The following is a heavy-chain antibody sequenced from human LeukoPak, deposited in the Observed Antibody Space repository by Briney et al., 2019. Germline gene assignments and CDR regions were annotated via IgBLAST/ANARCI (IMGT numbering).Heavy chain of an antibody. CDR2: INPSGGST. V-gene: IGHV1-46*01. CDR1: GYTFTSYY. CDR3: ARVDTAMVLDY. D-gene: IGHD5-18*01. J-gene: IGHJ4*02. Sequence: ASVKVSCKASGYTFTSYYMHWVRQAPGQGLEWMGIINPSGGSTSYARKFQGRVTMTRDMSTSTVYMELSSLRSEDTAVYYCARVDTAMVLDYWGQGTLVTVSS.